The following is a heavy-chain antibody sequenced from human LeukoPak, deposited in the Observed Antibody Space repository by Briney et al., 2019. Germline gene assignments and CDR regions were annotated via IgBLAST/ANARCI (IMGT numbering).Heavy chain of an antibody. Sequence: GASVKVSCKASGYTFTGYYMHWVRQAPGQGLEWMGWINPNSGGTNYAQKFQGRVTMTRDTSISTAYMELSRLRSDDTAVYYCARADYGGNHYFDYWGQGTLVTVSS. J-gene: IGHJ4*02. D-gene: IGHD4-23*01. CDR3: ARADYGGNHYFDY. CDR1: GYTFTGYY. V-gene: IGHV1-2*02. CDR2: INPNSGGT.